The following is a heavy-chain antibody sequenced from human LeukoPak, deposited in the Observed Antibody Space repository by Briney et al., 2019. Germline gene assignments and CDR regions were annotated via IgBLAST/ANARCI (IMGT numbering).Heavy chain of an antibody. CDR3: ARRITGTGLFDY. V-gene: IGHV4-59*08. Sequence: SETLSLTCTVSGGSISSYYWSWIRQPPGKGLEWIGYIYYSGSTNYNPSLKSRVTISVDTSKNQFSLKLSSVTAADTAVYYRARRITGTGLFDYWGQGTLVTVSS. CDR2: IYYSGST. J-gene: IGHJ4*02. D-gene: IGHD1-20*01. CDR1: GGSISSYY.